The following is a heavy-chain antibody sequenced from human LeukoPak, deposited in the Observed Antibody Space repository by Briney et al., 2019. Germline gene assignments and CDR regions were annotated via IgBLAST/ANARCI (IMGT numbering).Heavy chain of an antibody. V-gene: IGHV3-11*03. J-gene: IGHJ4*02. D-gene: IGHD3-16*01. CDR3: VRTMGIGPGGHFDY. CDR2: IIDSGSYA. CDR1: GLTYSDYY. Sequence: GESLRLSCVVSGLTYSDYYMSWIRQAPGKGLEWISYIIDSGSYANYADSVRGRFTISRDNAKNSLFLQMNSLRAVDRAVYYCVRTMGIGPGGHFDYWGQGTLVTVSA.